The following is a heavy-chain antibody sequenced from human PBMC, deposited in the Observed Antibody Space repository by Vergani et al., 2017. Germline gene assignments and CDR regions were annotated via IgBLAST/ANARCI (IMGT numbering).Heavy chain of an antibody. V-gene: IGHV4-59*12. Sequence: QVQLQESGPGLVKPSETLSLTCTVSGGSISSYYWSWIRQPPGKGLEWIGYIYYSGSTNYNPSLKSRVTISVDTSKNQFSLKLSSVTAADTAVYYCARGPFRGYYPRPYIDYWGQGTLVTVSS. CDR1: GGSISSYY. J-gene: IGHJ4*02. CDR3: ARGPFRGYYPRPYIDY. D-gene: IGHD3-22*01. CDR2: IYYSGST.